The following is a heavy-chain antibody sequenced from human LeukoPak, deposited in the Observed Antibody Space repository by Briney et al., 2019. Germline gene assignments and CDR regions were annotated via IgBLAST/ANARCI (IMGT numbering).Heavy chain of an antibody. CDR3: ARDKFCSDTGSCNIGLFDF. J-gene: IGHJ4*02. V-gene: IGHV4-34*01. CDR2: INHRGSS. Sequence: SETLSLTCGVFGGSFSGYYWTWLRQPPGKGLEWIGQINHRGSSHYNPSLRSRVTISVDTSKTQFSLKLTSVTAADTAVYSCARDKFCSDTGSCNIGLFDFWGQGALVTVSS. CDR1: GGSFSGYY. D-gene: IGHD2-15*01.